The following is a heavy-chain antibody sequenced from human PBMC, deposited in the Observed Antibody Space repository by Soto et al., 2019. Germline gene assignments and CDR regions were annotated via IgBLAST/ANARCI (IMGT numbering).Heavy chain of an antibody. CDR1: GYTFTSYY. D-gene: IGHD5-12*01. CDR3: ARDCSGYDSGGLYYFDY. CDR2: INPSGGST. J-gene: IGHJ4*02. Sequence: ASVKVSCKASGYTFTSYYMHWVRQAPGQGLEWMGIINPSGGSTSYAQKFQGRVTMTRDTSTSTVYMELSSLRSEDTAVYYCARDCSGYDSGGLYYFDYWGQGTLVTVSS. V-gene: IGHV1-46*03.